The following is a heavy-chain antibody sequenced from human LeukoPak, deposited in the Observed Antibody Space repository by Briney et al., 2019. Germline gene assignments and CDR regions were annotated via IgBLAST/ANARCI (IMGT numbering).Heavy chain of an antibody. CDR1: GFTFSSYG. V-gene: IGHV3-33*01. Sequence: GRSLRLSCAASGFTFSSYGMHWVRQAPGKGLEWVAVIWYDGSNNYYADSVKGRFTISRDNSKNTLYLQMNSLRAEDTAVYYCARDRGFSDYWGQGTLVTVSS. CDR3: ARDRGFSDY. D-gene: IGHD2-15*01. CDR2: IWYDGSNN. J-gene: IGHJ4*02.